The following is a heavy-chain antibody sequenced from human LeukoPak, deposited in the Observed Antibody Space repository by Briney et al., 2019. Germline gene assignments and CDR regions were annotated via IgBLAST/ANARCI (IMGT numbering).Heavy chain of an antibody. Sequence: GASLQISCEGAGSIFTSYWIGWVRQLPGKGLEWMGIIYPGDSDTRYSPSFQGQVTISADKSISTAYLQWSSLKASDTAMYYCARSYGYSYGYPDYWGQGTLVTVSS. CDR3: ARSYGYSYGYPDY. D-gene: IGHD5-18*01. J-gene: IGHJ4*02. V-gene: IGHV5-51*01. CDR1: GSIFTSYW. CDR2: IYPGDSDT.